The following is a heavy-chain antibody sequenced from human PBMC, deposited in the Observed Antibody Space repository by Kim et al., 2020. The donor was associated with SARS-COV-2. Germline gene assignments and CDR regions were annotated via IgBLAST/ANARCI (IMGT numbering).Heavy chain of an antibody. J-gene: IGHJ4*02. Sequence: WGSLRLSCAASGFTFSSYGMHWVRQAPGKGLEWVAVISYDGSNKYYADSVKGRFTISRDNSKNTLYLQMNSLRAEDTAVYYCAKDRGVYYYDSSGEGLDYWGQGTLVTVSS. CDR3: AKDRGVYYYDSSGEGLDY. CDR2: ISYDGSNK. D-gene: IGHD3-22*01. CDR1: GFTFSSYG. V-gene: IGHV3-30*18.